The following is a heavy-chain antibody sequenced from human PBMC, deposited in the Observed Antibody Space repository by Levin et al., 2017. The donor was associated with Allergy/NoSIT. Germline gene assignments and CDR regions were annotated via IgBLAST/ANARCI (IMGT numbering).Heavy chain of an antibody. D-gene: IGHD4-17*01. CDR3: ARDDYTDFQYFDY. J-gene: IGHJ4*02. V-gene: IGHV1-2*02. CDR2: INPNTGDT. Sequence: GASVKVSCKTSGYSFLAHYIDWVRQAPGQGLEWMGWINPNTGDTYYTQKFQGRVTMTSDTSSSTVYMELGSLRSDDTAVYYCARDDYTDFQYFDYWGQGTLVTVSS. CDR1: GYSFLAHY.